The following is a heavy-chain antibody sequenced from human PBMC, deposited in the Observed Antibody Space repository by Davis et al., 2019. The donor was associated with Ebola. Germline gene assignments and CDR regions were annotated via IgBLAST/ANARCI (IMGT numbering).Heavy chain of an antibody. J-gene: IGHJ6*02. Sequence: PGGSLRLSCAASGFTFSNYALHWVRQAPGKGLEWVALIVYDGSQKYYVDSVKGRFTISRDNAKNSLYLQMNSLRAEDTAVYYCAREAAALSLYYYYGMDVWGQGTTVTVSS. CDR3: AREAAALSLYYYYGMDV. CDR2: IVYDGSQK. CDR1: GFTFSNYA. V-gene: IGHV3-30*04. D-gene: IGHD6-13*01.